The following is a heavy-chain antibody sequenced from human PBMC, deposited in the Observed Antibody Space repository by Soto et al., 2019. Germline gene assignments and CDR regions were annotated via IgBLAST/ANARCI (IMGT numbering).Heavy chain of an antibody. J-gene: IGHJ4*02. CDR1: GYTFTSYV. V-gene: IGHV1-3*01. CDR3: ANWTWRVRFDC. Sequence: QVQLVQSGAEVKKPGASVKVSCKASGYTFTSYVMHWVRQAPGQRLEWMGWINAGNGNTKYSQKFQGRVTITRDTSASTAYMELSSLRSEDTAVYYCANWTWRVRFDCWGQGTLVTVSS. D-gene: IGHD6-19*01. CDR2: INAGNGNT.